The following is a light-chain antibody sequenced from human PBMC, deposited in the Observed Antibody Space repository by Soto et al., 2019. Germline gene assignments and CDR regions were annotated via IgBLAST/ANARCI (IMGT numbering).Light chain of an antibody. V-gene: IGKV1-39*01. J-gene: IGKJ1*01. CDR3: QQYNNWPPWT. CDR2: STS. Sequence: IQMTQSPSSLSASVGDRVTITCRASQSVSNYLNWYRQLPGKAPTLLIYSTSTLQSGVPSRFSGSGSGTDFTLTISSLQSEDFAVYYCQQYNNWPPWTFGQGTKVDI. CDR1: QSVSNY.